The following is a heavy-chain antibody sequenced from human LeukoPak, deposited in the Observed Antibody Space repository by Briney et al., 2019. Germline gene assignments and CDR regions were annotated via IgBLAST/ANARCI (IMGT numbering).Heavy chain of an antibody. J-gene: IGHJ4*02. Sequence: GESLQISCKGSGYSYTSYWIGWVRQKPGKGLEWMGIIYPGDSDTRYSPSFQGQVTISADKSISTAYLQWSSLKASDTAMYYCARVETYYYGSGSSSFDYWGQGTLVTVSS. CDR3: ARVETYYYGSGSSSFDY. CDR2: IYPGDSDT. CDR1: GYSYTSYW. D-gene: IGHD3-10*01. V-gene: IGHV5-51*01.